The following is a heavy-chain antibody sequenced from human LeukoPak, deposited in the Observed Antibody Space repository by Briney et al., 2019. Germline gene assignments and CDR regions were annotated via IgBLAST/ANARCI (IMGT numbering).Heavy chain of an antibody. CDR1: GFTFNTYS. J-gene: IGHJ3*02. CDR2: ISSSNSYI. Sequence: KPGGSLRLSCAASGFTFNTYSMNWVRQAPGKGLEWVSSISSSNSYIYYADSMRGRFTISRDNAKNSLYLQMNSLRAEDTAVYYCARDNYYDSRSAFDIWGQGTMVTVPS. D-gene: IGHD3-22*01. CDR3: ARDNYYDSRSAFDI. V-gene: IGHV3-21*01.